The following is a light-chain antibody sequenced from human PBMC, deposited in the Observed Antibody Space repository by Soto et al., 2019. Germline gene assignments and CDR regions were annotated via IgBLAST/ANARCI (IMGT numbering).Light chain of an antibody. CDR3: QQCGSLPGT. V-gene: IGKV3-20*01. CDR1: QTVNGNS. Sequence: ETVLTPSPGTLSLSPGERATLSCRASQTVNGNSLGWYQQKPGQAPRLLIYDTSSRATGIPDRFSGSGSGTDFTLTISRLEPEDFAVYYCQQCGSLPGTFGQGTRVDIK. J-gene: IGKJ1*01. CDR2: DTS.